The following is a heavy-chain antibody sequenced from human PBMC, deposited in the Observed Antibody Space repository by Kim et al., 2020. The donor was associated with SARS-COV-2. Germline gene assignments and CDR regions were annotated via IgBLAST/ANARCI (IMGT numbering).Heavy chain of an antibody. CDR1: GYTFTSYA. CDR3: ARSSSLDH. D-gene: IGHD6-6*01. V-gene: IGHV1-3*01. Sequence: ASVKVSCKASGYTFTSYAMHWVRQAPGQRLEWMGRTNDGNGNTKYSQKFQGRATITRDTSASTAYMELSSLRSEDTAVYYCARSSSLDHWGQGTLVTVSS. J-gene: IGHJ4*02. CDR2: TNDGNGNT.